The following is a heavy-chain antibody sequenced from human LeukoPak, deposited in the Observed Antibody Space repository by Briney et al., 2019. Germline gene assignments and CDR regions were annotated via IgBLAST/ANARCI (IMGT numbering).Heavy chain of an antibody. Sequence: GGSLRLSCAASGFTFSSYAMSWVRQAPGKGLEWVSAISGSGGSTYYADSVKGRFTISRDNAKNSLYLQMNSLRAEDTAVYYCARDRNWAFDYWGQGTLVTVSS. J-gene: IGHJ4*02. CDR1: GFTFSSYA. D-gene: IGHD7-27*01. CDR2: ISGSGGST. V-gene: IGHV3-23*01. CDR3: ARDRNWAFDY.